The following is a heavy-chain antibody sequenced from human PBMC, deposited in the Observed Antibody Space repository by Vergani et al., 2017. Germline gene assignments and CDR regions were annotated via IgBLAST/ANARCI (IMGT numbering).Heavy chain of an antibody. CDR3: ASGVPGYQLATQYFQH. CDR2: ISSSSSYR. CDR1: GFTFGSFS. Sequence: EVQLVESGGGLVKPGGSLRLSCFASGFTFGSFSMNLVLPAPGKGLELFSFISSSSSYRYYADSVKGRFTISRDNGEYSLLLQMNSLRPEDTAVYYCASGVPGYQLATQYFQHWGQGTLVTVSS. J-gene: IGHJ1*01. V-gene: IGHV3-21*01. D-gene: IGHD2-2*01.